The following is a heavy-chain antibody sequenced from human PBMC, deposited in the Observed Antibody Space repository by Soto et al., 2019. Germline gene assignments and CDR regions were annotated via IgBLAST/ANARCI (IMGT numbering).Heavy chain of an antibody. J-gene: IGHJ4*02. Sequence: ASVKVSCKASGYTFTSYGISWVRQDPGQGLEWMGWISAYNGNTNYAQKLQGRVTMTTDTSTSTAYPQCSSLKASDTALYYCARLLTSSYILYYFDYWGQGTLVTVSS. CDR3: ARLLTSSYILYYFDY. D-gene: IGHD2-2*01. V-gene: IGHV1-18*04. CDR1: GYTFTSYG. CDR2: ISAYNGNT.